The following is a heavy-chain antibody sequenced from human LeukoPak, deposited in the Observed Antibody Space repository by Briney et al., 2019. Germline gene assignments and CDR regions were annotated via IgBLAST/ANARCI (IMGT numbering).Heavy chain of an antibody. CDR3: ARGHPHYDFWSGYPPGWYFDL. V-gene: IGHV4-34*01. CDR1: GGSISSYY. J-gene: IGHJ2*01. Sequence: SETLSLTCTVSGGSISSYYWSWIRQPPGKGLEWIGEINHSGSTNYNPSLKSRVTIPVDTSKNQFSLKLSSVTAADTAVYYCARGHPHYDFWSGYPPGWYFDLWGRGTLVTVSS. CDR2: INHSGST. D-gene: IGHD3-3*01.